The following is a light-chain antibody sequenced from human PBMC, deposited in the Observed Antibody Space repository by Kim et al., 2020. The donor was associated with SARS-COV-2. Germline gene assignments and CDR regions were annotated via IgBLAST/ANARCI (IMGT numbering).Light chain of an antibody. V-gene: IGKV3-20*01. Sequence: PGERATLSCRASQSISSAYIAWYQQKPGQAPRLLVFGASGRATGIPDRFSGSGSGTDFTLSISRLEPEDFAVYYCQQYGGAPRTFGQGTKVDIK. CDR2: GAS. CDR3: QQYGGAPRT. J-gene: IGKJ1*01. CDR1: QSISSAY.